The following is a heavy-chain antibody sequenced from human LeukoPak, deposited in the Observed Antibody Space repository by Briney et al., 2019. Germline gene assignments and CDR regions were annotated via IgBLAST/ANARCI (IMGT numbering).Heavy chain of an antibody. CDR2: IYYSGST. V-gene: IGHV4-59*12. D-gene: IGHD3-10*01. CDR3: ASTLNYYGSDY. Sequence: SETLSLTCTVSGGSISSYYWSWIRQPPGKGLEWIGYIYYSGSTNYNPSLKSRVTISVDTSKNQFSLKLSSVTAADTAVYYCASTLNYYGSDYWGQGTLVTVSS. J-gene: IGHJ4*02. CDR1: GGSISSYY.